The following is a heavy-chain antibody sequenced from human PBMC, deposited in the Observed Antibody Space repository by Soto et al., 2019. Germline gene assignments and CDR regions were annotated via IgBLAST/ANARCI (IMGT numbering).Heavy chain of an antibody. Sequence: QLQLQESGPGLVKPSGTLSLTCTVSGGFIRSSSYYWDWIRQPPGKGLEWIGIIYYSGSTYYNPSLKSRVTISVDPSKNQFSLKRRSVTSADTAVYYCASHYYYDSRGYFGRPWGQGSLVSVSS. V-gene: IGHV4-39*01. J-gene: IGHJ5*02. CDR1: GGFIRSSSYY. CDR2: IYYSGST. D-gene: IGHD3-22*01. CDR3: ASHYYYDSRGYFGRP.